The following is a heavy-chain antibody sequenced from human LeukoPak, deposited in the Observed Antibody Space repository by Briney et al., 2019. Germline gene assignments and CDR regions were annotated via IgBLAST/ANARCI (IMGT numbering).Heavy chain of an antibody. CDR2: IKPDGSEK. Sequence: GGSLRLSCAASGFTFSTSWMSWVRQAPGKGLEWVASIKPDGSEKYYVDSVKGRFTISRDNAKNSLYLQMSNLRAEDTAVYFCARGGGLDVWGQGATVTVSS. J-gene: IGHJ6*02. V-gene: IGHV3-7*03. CDR1: GFTFSTSW. D-gene: IGHD3-16*01. CDR3: ARGGGLDV.